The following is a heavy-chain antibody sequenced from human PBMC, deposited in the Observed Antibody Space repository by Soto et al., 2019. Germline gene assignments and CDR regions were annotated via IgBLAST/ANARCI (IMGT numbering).Heavy chain of an antibody. V-gene: IGHV1-8*01. D-gene: IGHD2-2*02. CDR1: GYTFTSYD. CDR2: MNPNSGNT. J-gene: IGHJ6*02. Sequence: VASVKVSCKASGYTFTSYDINWVRQATGQGLEWMGWMNPNSGNTGYAQKFKGRVTMTRNTSISTANIEMSSLRSEDTAVYYCARADIVLVPAAIDYYYYGMDVWGQGTTVTVSS. CDR3: ARADIVLVPAAIDYYYYGMDV.